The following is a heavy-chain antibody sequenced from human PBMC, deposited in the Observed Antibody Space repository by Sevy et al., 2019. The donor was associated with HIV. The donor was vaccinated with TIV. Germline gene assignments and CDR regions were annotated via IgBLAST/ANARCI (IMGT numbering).Heavy chain of an antibody. J-gene: IGHJ4*02. CDR2: IKQDESEK. V-gene: IGHV3-7*04. Sequence: GESLKISCAASGFSFSNYWMHWVRQAPGKGLEWVANIKQDESEKNYVASVKGRFIISRDNAKNSLYLQMNSLRPEDTAVYYCARGNSGSFDYWGQGTLVTVSS. CDR3: ARGNSGSFDY. D-gene: IGHD3-22*01. CDR1: GFSFSNYW.